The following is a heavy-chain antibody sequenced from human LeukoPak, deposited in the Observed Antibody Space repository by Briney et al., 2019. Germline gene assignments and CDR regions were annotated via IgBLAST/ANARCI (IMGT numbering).Heavy chain of an antibody. V-gene: IGHV3-23*01. CDR2: ISGSGSNT. J-gene: IGHJ4*02. Sequence: GGSLTLSCAASGFTFNSYSMRWAPQARGEGLEWVSAISGSGSNTYYADSVKGPFTISRDNSKNTLYLQMNSPRADDTAVYYCAKERDSRGYSDYWGQGTLVTVSS. D-gene: IGHD3-22*01. CDR1: GFTFNSYS. CDR3: AKERDSRGYSDY.